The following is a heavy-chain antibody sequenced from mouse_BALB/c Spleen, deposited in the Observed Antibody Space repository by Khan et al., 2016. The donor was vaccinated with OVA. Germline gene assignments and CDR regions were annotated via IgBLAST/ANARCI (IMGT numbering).Heavy chain of an antibody. CDR3: SRRRSFDGYYGGAMDY. D-gene: IGHD2-3*01. V-gene: IGHV5-17*02. J-gene: IGHJ4*01. CDR1: GFTFSGFG. CDR2: ISSGSTTI. Sequence: EVELVESGGNLVQPGGSRKLSCAASGFTFSGFGMHWVRQAPEKGLEWVAYISSGSTTIYYADTVKGRFTISRDNPKNTLFLQMTSLRSEDTAMYYWSRRRSFDGYYGGAMDYWGQGTSVTVSS.